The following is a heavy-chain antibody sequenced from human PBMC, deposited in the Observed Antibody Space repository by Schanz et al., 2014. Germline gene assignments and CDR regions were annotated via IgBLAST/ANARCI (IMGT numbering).Heavy chain of an antibody. J-gene: IGHJ4*02. CDR1: GFTYADHH. CDR2: INNFDTTT. D-gene: IGHD4-17*01. V-gene: IGHV3-11*01. Sequence: QVQLVESGGDLVKPGGSLRLSCAASGFTYADHHMSWIRQAPGKGLELVSYINNFDTTTYYADSVRGRFTISRDNARNSLHLPTNSQRAEDTAIYYCARGRRTGLNYLDYWGQGSLVAVSA. CDR3: ARGRRTGLNYLDY.